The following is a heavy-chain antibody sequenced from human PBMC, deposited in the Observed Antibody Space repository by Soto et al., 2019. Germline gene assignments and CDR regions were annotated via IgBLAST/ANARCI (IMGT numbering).Heavy chain of an antibody. J-gene: IGHJ5*02. Sequence: QVQLVQSGAEVKKPGASVKVSCKASGYTFTSYGISWVRQAPGQGLEWMGWISAYNGNTNYAQKLQGRVTMTTDTSTITAYMELRSVRSDDTAVYYCARDGLDMVVVPAAMYLVGPWFDPWGQGTLVTVSS. V-gene: IGHV1-18*01. D-gene: IGHD2-2*03. CDR2: ISAYNGNT. CDR3: ARDGLDMVVVPAAMYLVGPWFDP. CDR1: GYTFTSYG.